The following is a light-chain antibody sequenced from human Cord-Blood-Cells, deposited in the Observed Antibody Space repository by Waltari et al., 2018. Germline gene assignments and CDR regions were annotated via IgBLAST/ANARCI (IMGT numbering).Light chain of an antibody. V-gene: IGKV4-1*01. CDR3: QQYYSTPYS. CDR2: WAS. J-gene: IGKJ2*03. Sequence: DIVMTQSPDSLAVSLGGRAAFDCMFSQSVLYSSNNKNYLAWYQQKPGQPPKLLIYWASTRESGVPDRFSGSGSGADFTLTISSLQAEDVAVYYCQQYYSTPYSFGQGTKLEIK. CDR1: QSVLYSSNNKNY.